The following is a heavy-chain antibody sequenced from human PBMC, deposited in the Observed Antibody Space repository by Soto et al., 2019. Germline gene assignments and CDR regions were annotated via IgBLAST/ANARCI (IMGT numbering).Heavy chain of an antibody. V-gene: IGHV1-18*01. J-gene: IGHJ6*02. CDR2: ISAYNGNT. CDR3: ARDKPNRGYDYYYYYYGMDV. D-gene: IGHD5-12*01. Sequence: QVRLVQSGAEVKKPGASVKVSCKASGYTFTSYGISWVRQAPGQGLEWMGWISAYNGNTNYAQKLQGRVTMTTDTSXXTXYKXLRSLRSDDTAVYYCARDKPNRGYDYYYYYYGMDVWGQGTTVTVSS. CDR1: GYTFTSYG.